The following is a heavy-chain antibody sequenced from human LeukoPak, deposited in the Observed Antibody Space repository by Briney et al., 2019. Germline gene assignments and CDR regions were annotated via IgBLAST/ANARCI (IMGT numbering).Heavy chain of an antibody. CDR3: ARDLDYYDSGGWLY. Sequence: GASVKVSCKASGYTFTSYGISWVRQAPGQGLEWMGWINPNSGGTNYAQKFQGRVTMTRDTSISTAYMELSRLRSDDTAVYYCARDLDYYDSGGWLYWGQGTLVTVSS. J-gene: IGHJ4*02. CDR1: GYTFTSYG. CDR2: INPNSGGT. V-gene: IGHV1-2*02. D-gene: IGHD3-22*01.